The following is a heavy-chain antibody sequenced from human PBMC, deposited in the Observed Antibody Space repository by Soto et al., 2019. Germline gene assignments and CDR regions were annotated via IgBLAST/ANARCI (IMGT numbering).Heavy chain of an antibody. Sequence: KTSETLSLTCTVSGGSISSGGYYWSWIRHPPGKGLEWIGYIYYSGSTYYNPSLKSRVTISVDTSKNQFSLKLSSVTAADTAVYYCARARSPYYYYGSGTIGYVDNWFDPWGQGTLVTVSS. J-gene: IGHJ5*02. CDR2: IYYSGST. V-gene: IGHV4-30-4*01. CDR1: GGSISSGGYY. CDR3: ARARSPYYYYGSGTIGYVDNWFDP. D-gene: IGHD3-10*01.